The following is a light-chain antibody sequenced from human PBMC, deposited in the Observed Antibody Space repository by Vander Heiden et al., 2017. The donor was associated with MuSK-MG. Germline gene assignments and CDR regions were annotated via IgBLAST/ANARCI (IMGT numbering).Light chain of an antibody. J-gene: IGKJ2*03. CDR1: QGTSDW. Sequence: DIQMTQSPSTLSASVGDRVTITCRASQGTSDWLAWYQQKPGKAPKLLIYGAYILQSGVPARFSGSGSGTEFSLTSSSLQPDDFATYYCQQDSRLYSFGQGTKLEIK. CDR2: GAY. CDR3: QQDSRLYS. V-gene: IGKV1-5*01.